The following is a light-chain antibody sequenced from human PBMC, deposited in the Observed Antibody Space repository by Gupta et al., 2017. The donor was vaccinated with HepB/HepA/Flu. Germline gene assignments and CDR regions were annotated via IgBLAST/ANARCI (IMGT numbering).Light chain of an antibody. CDR1: QRVSSNY. V-gene: IGKV3-20*01. CDR3: QQHGSYPLA. J-gene: IGKJ4*01. Sequence: DIVLTQSPGTLSLSPAARATLSRRASQRVSSNYLAWYQQKPGQAPRMLIYGASSRPTGIPARFSGSGSGTDFTLTISRLEPEDFAVYYCQQHGSYPLAFGGGTKVEIK. CDR2: GAS.